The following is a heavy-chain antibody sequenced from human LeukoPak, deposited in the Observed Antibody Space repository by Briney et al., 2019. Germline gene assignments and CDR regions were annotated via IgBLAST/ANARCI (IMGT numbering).Heavy chain of an antibody. J-gene: IGHJ4*02. Sequence: GGSLRLSCAASGFIFSSYWMTWVRQAPGKGLEWVANIKQAGSENSYVDSVKGRFTISRDNAKNSLYLQITSLRAEDTAVYYCASPTVVTPGRGGYWGQGTLVTVSS. V-gene: IGHV3-7*01. D-gene: IGHD4-23*01. CDR2: IKQAGSEN. CDR1: GFIFSSYW. CDR3: ASPTVVTPGRGGY.